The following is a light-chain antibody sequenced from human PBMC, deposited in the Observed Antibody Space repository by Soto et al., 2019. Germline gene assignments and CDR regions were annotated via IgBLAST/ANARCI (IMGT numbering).Light chain of an antibody. CDR3: QQYNTWAPYT. V-gene: IGKV3-15*01. J-gene: IGKJ2*01. CDR1: QSVSSN. CDR2: GAS. Sequence: EIVMTQSPATLSVSPGERATLSCRASQSVSSNLAWYQQKPGQAPRLLIYGASNRATGIPARFSSSGSRTAFTLTISSLQREDFGVYYRQQYNTWAPYTFGQGTKMEIK.